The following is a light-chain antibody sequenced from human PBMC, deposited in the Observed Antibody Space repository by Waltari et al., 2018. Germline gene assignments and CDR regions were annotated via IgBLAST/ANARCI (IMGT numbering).Light chain of an antibody. V-gene: IGKV1-5*03. J-gene: IGKJ1*01. CDR3: QQYQKSPWT. Sequence: DIQMTQSPSTLSASVGDRVTITCRASQSLNNWLAWFQQKPGKAPKVLIYKASILESGVPSRFSGSVSGTEFTLTIISLQPDDFGSYYCQQYQKSPWTFGQGTKVEIK. CDR2: KAS. CDR1: QSLNNW.